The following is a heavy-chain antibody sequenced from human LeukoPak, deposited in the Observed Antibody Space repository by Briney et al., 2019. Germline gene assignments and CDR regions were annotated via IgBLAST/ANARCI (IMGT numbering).Heavy chain of an antibody. CDR2: IYYSGST. J-gene: IGHJ3*02. CDR3: ARLYDSRPPVAFDI. V-gene: IGHV4-61*05. CDR1: GGSISSNDYY. D-gene: IGHD3-22*01. Sequence: PSETLSLTCTVSGGSISSNDYYWGWIRQPPGKGLEWIGYIYYSGSTNYNPSLKSRVTISVDTSKNQFSLKLSSVTAADTAVYYCARLYDSRPPVAFDIWGQGTMVTVSS.